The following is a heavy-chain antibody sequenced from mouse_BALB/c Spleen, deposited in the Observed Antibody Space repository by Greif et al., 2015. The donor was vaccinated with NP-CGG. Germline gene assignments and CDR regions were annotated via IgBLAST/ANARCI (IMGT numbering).Heavy chain of an antibody. CDR1: GYSFTGYF. CDR3: ARLALYDGYYVGAMDY. CDR2: INPYNGDT. J-gene: IGHJ4*01. D-gene: IGHD2-3*01. Sequence: VQLQQSGPELVKPGASVKISCKASGYSFTGYFMNWVMQSHGKSLEWIGRINPYNGDTFYNQKFKGKATLTVDKSSSTAHMELRSLATEDSAVYYCARLALYDGYYVGAMDYWGQGTSVTVSS. V-gene: IGHV1-20*02.